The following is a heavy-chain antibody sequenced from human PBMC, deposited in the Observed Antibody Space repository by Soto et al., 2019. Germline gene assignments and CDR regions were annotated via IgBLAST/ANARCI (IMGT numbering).Heavy chain of an antibody. D-gene: IGHD3-10*01. CDR3: TRLISAAQDY. J-gene: IGHJ4*02. Sequence: EVLLVESGGGLVQPGGSLKLSCEASGFVFKDSSIHWVRQASGKGLEWVGRIRDRAYNYATAYAASVKGRFTISRDDSNNKAYLQMDSLKTEDTAMYYCTRLISAAQDYWGQGTLVTVSS. V-gene: IGHV3-73*01. CDR1: GFVFKDSS. CDR2: IRDRAYNYAT.